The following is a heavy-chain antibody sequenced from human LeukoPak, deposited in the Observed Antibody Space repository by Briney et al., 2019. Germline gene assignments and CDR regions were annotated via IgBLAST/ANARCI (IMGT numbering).Heavy chain of an antibody. J-gene: IGHJ3*02. CDR1: GFTVSSNY. CDR3: ARDCSGGSCLDAFDI. D-gene: IGHD2-15*01. CDR2: ISSSSSYI. Sequence: PGGSLRLSCAASGFTVSSNYMSWVRQAPGKGLEWVSSISSSSSYIYYADSVKGRFTISRDNAKNSLYLQMNSLRAEDTAVYYCARDCSGGSCLDAFDIWGQGTMVTVSS. V-gene: IGHV3-21*01.